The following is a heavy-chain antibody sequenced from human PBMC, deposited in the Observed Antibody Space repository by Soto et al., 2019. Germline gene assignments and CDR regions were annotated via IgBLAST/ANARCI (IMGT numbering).Heavy chain of an antibody. Sequence: QAQVVESGGGVVQPGTSLRLSCAASGFTFSFYGMHWVRQAPGKGLEWVAVISYDGSETYYADSVKGRFTISRDNSKSAQYLQMNGLRAEDTAVYYCVKDTHTRSGLYYGLDVWGQGTTVTVSS. CDR2: ISYDGSET. V-gene: IGHV3-30*18. CDR3: VKDTHTRSGLYYGLDV. D-gene: IGHD2-2*01. CDR1: GFTFSFYG. J-gene: IGHJ6*02.